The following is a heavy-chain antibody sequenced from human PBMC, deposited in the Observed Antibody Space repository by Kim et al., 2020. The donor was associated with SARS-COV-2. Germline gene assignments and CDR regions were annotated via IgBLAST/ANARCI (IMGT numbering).Heavy chain of an antibody. V-gene: IGHV1-3*01. D-gene: IGHD2-15*01. CDR3: ARDAVVVVAATYDAFDI. J-gene: IGHJ3*02. CDR1: GYTFTSYA. CDR2: INAGNGNT. Sequence: ASVKVSCKASGYTFTSYAMHWVRQAPGQRLEWMGWINAGNGNTKYSQKFQGRVTITRDTSASTAYMELSSLRSEDTAVYYCARDAVVVVAATYDAFDIWGQGTMVTVSS.